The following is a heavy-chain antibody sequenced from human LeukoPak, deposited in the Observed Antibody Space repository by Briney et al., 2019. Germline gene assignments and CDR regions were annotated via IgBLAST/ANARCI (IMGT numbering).Heavy chain of an antibody. CDR2: IYPGDSDT. CDR3: ARRDSAWYYFDY. V-gene: IGHV5-51*01. Sequence: RGESLKISCQGSGYSFTSYWIGWVRQMPGKGLEWMGIIYPGDSDTRYSPSFQGQVTMSTDKSISTAYLQWSSLKASDTAMYYCARRDSAWYYFDYWGQGTLVTVSS. J-gene: IGHJ4*02. D-gene: IGHD6-19*01. CDR1: GYSFTSYW.